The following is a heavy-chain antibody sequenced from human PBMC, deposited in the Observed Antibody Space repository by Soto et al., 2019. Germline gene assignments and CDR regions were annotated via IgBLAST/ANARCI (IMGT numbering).Heavy chain of an antibody. CDR2: IKSNADGGAT. CDR3: AKDRVYSHGNFYYGMDV. CDR1: GFTLTKAS. J-gene: IGHJ6*02. D-gene: IGHD4-4*01. Sequence: GGSLRLSCAASGFTLTKASMSWVRQAPGKGLEWVGHIKSNADGGATDYAAPVKGRFTVSRDDSRNTLYLQLNSLRVEDTAVYYCAKDRVYSHGNFYYGMDVWGQGTTVTVSS. V-gene: IGHV3-15*01.